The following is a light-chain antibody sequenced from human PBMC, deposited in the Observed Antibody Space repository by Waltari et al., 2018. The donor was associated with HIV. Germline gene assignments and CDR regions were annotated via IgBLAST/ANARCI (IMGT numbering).Light chain of an antibody. Sequence: QSALTQPASVSGSPGQSITISCTGTSSDVGDYYYVSWYQQHPGNAPKLIIYDVSNRPSGFSNRFSGSKSGNTASLTISGLQTEDEADYYCSSYTSSSTRVFGTGTKVTVL. CDR3: SSYTSSSTRV. CDR2: DVS. J-gene: IGLJ1*01. V-gene: IGLV2-14*01. CDR1: SSDVGDYYY.